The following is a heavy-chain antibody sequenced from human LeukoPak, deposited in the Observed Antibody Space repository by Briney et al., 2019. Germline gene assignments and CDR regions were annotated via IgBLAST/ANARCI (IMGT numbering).Heavy chain of an antibody. Sequence: SQTLSLTCAISGDSVSSKSVWNWIRQSPSRGLEWLGRIYYRSKWSNNYAVPVKSRITINPDTSKNQFSLQLSSVTAEDTAVYYCARGDQNFDYWGQGTLVTVSS. V-gene: IGHV6-1*01. D-gene: IGHD5-24*01. CDR1: GDSVSSKSV. CDR2: IYYRSKWSN. CDR3: ARGDQNFDY. J-gene: IGHJ4*02.